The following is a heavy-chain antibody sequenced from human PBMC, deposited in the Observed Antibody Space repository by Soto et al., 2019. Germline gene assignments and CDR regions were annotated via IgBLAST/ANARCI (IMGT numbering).Heavy chain of an antibody. CDR1: GRSFSGYY. CDR3: SRSPYTDV. V-gene: IGHV4-34*01. Sequence: QVELQQWGAGLLKPSETLSLTCAVYGRSFSGYYWSWIRQSPGKGLEWIGEINPSGSTNYNPSLKSQVTILIDAPKNQFSLMMGSVTAADTAVYYCSRSPYTDVGGKGTTVIVSS. J-gene: IGHJ6*03. CDR2: INPSGST.